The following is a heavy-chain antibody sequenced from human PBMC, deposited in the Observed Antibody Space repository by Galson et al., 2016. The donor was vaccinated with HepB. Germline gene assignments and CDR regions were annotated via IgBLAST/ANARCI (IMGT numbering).Heavy chain of an antibody. CDR1: GFTFSRYA. J-gene: IGHJ3*02. D-gene: IGHD3-9*01. CDR3: TKGSRYFDGGDAFDI. Sequence: SLRLSCAASGFTFSRYAMSWVRQAPGKGLEWVSGIDTVGGDTYYADSVKGRFTISRDNSKNTLYVHMNSLRAEDTAVYFCTKGSRYFDGGDAFDIWGQGTMVTVSS. CDR2: IDTVGGDT. V-gene: IGHV3-23*01.